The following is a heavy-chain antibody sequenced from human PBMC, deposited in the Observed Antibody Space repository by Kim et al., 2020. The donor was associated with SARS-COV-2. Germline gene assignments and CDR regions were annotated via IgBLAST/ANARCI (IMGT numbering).Heavy chain of an antibody. Sequence: SETLSLTCAVSGGSISSSNWWSWVRQPPGKGLEWIGEIYHSGSTNYNPSLKSRVTISVDKSKNQFSLKLSSVTAADTAVYYCARVFSGYGQGWVDYWGQGTLVTVSS. D-gene: IGHD5-12*01. J-gene: IGHJ4*02. CDR3: ARVFSGYGQGWVDY. V-gene: IGHV4-4*02. CDR2: IYHSGST. CDR1: GGSISSSNW.